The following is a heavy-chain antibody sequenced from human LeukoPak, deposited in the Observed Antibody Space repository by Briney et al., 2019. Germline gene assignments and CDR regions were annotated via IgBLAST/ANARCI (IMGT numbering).Heavy chain of an antibody. CDR1: GGSVSDYY. Sequence: SETLSLTCTVSGGSVSDYYWSWIRQPPGKGLEWIGYIYYSGSTNYNPSLKSRVTISVDTSKNQFSLKLSSVTAADTAVYYCARGGNRGHDYWGQGTLVTVSS. V-gene: IGHV4-59*02. J-gene: IGHJ4*02. CDR2: IYYSGST. CDR3: ARGGNRGHDY. D-gene: IGHD3-16*01.